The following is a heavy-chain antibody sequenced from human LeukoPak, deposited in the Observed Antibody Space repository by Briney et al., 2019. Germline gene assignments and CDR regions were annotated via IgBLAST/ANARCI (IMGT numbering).Heavy chain of an antibody. V-gene: IGHV3-11*06. Sequence: GGSLRLSCAASGFIFSDYYMSWIRQTPEKGLEWLSYISSSSGYKNYADSLKGRFTISRDNAKNSVYLQMNSLSAEDTAVYYCARQGLYDSSDFWTFQHWGQGTLVTVPS. D-gene: IGHD3/OR15-3a*01. CDR2: ISSSSGYK. J-gene: IGHJ1*01. CDR1: GFIFSDYY. CDR3: ARQGLYDSSDFWTFQH.